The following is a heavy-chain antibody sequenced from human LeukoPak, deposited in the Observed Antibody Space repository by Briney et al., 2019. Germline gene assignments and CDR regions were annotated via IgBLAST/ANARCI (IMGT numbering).Heavy chain of an antibody. J-gene: IGHJ6*03. V-gene: IGHV1-18*01. Sequence: ASVKVSCKASGYTFTSYGISWVRQAPGQGLEWMGWISAYNGNTNYAQKLQGRVTMTTDTSTSTAYMELSRLRSDDTAVYYCARDPNDYGDYYYYYYMDVWGKGTTVTVSS. CDR2: ISAYNGNT. D-gene: IGHD4-17*01. CDR1: GYTFTSYG. CDR3: ARDPNDYGDYYYYYYMDV.